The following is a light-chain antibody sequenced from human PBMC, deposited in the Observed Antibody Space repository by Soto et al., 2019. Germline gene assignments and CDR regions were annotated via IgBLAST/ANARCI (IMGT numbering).Light chain of an antibody. CDR3: QQYNNWPYT. CDR1: QSITRN. V-gene: IGKV3-15*01. CDR2: AAS. Sequence: EIVMTPSPATLSVSPVERATLSCRASQSITRNLAWYQQKPGQAPRLLIYAASARATGIPARFSGSGSGTDFTLTISSLQSEDFAVYYCQQYNNWPYTFGQGTKVDIK. J-gene: IGKJ2*01.